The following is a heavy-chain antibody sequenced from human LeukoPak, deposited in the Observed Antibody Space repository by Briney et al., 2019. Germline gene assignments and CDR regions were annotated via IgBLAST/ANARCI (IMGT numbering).Heavy chain of an antibody. V-gene: IGHV1-2*02. CDR1: GYTFIDYF. D-gene: IGHD5-18*01. CDR2: IIPKSGAT. Sequence: GASVKVSYKASGYTFIDYFIHWVRQAPGQGLEWMGWIIPKSGATNYAQKFRDRVTVTSDTSTAYMDLSRLTSDDTAVYYCARDLRSGGVTYGQDSWGQGTLVTVSS. CDR3: ARDLRSGGVTYGQDS. J-gene: IGHJ4*02.